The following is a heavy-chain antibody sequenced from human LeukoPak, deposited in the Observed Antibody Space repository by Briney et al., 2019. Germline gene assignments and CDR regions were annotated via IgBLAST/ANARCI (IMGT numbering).Heavy chain of an antibody. Sequence: SETLSLTCSVSGDSVSSYYWNWIRQPPGKGLEWIGYTHYSGSTTYSPSLKSRVTTSVDTSKNQFSLNLSPVTAADTAVYYCARWGGRLNAFDIWGQGTMVTVSS. D-gene: IGHD3-10*01. CDR3: ARWGGRLNAFDI. CDR2: THYSGST. V-gene: IGHV4-59*02. CDR1: GDSVSSYY. J-gene: IGHJ3*02.